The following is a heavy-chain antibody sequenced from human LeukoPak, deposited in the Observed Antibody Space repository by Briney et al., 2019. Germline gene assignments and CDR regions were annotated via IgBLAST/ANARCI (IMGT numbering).Heavy chain of an antibody. J-gene: IGHJ3*01. CDR2: IRTSGGVV. CDR3: VRDQFYAFDV. V-gene: IGHV3-48*02. CDR1: GFTFSSYW. Sequence: GGPLRLSCAASGFTFSSYWMNWVRQAPGKGLEWISYIRTSGGVVSYTDSVRGRFTISTDSAKNSLYLQMNSLRDDDTAVYYCVRDQFYAFDVWGQGTMVTVSS.